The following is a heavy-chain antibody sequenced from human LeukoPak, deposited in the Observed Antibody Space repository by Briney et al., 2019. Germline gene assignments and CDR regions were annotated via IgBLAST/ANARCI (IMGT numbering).Heavy chain of an antibody. V-gene: IGHV1-8*01. D-gene: IGHD2-21*02. J-gene: IGHJ4*02. CDR3: ASLAGVTYGFDY. CDR1: GYTFTSYD. CDR2: MNPNSGNT. Sequence: ASEKVSCKASGYTFTSYDINWVRQATGQGLEWMGWMNPNSGNTGYAQKFQGRVTMTRNTSISTAYMELSSLRSEDTAVYYCASLAGVTYGFDYWGQGTLVTVSS.